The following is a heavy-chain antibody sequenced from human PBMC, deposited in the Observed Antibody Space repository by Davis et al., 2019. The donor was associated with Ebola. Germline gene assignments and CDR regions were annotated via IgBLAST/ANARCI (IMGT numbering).Heavy chain of an antibody. CDR2: ISGSGGST. J-gene: IGHJ6*02. CDR3: AKAKIPAAKEVYYYYGMDV. CDR1: GFTFSSYA. V-gene: IGHV3-23*01. Sequence: GESLKISCAASGFTFSSYAMSWVRQAPGKGLEWVSAISGSGGSTYYADSVKGRFTISRDNSKNTLYLQMNSLRAEDTAVYYCAKAKIPAAKEVYYYYGMDVWGQGTTVTVSS. D-gene: IGHD2-2*01.